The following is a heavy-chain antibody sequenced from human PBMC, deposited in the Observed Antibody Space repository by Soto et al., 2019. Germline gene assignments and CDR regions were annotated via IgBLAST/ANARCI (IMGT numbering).Heavy chain of an antibody. Sequence: LGGSLRLSCAASGFTFSSYGMHWVRQAPGKGLEWVAVIWYDGSNKYYADSVKGRFTISRDNSRNTLYLQMNSLRAEDTAVYYWARGGTDYGDFVHFDYWGQGTLVTVSS. CDR2: IWYDGSNK. CDR3: ARGGTDYGDFVHFDY. CDR1: GFTFSSYG. J-gene: IGHJ4*02. D-gene: IGHD4-17*01. V-gene: IGHV3-33*01.